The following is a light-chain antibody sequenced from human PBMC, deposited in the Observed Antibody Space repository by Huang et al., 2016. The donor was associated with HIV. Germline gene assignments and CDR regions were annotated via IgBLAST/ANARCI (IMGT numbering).Light chain of an antibody. CDR2: KVS. J-gene: IGKJ1*01. V-gene: IGKV2-30*02. Sequence: DVVLTQSQLSLPVTLGQPASISCKSSHSLLHSAGNTYLNWFLQRPGQSPRRLIYKVSNREFGVPARFSGSGSGADFTLTISRVEADDIGVYYCMQGTHWPQTFGQGTKVEVK. CDR3: MQGTHWPQT. CDR1: HSLLHSAGNTY.